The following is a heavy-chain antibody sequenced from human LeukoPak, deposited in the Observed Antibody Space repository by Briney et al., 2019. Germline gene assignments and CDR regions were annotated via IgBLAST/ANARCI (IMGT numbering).Heavy chain of an antibody. CDR1: GYTFTGYY. Sequence: ASVKVSCKASGYTFTGYYMHWVRQAPGQGLEWMGWINPNSGGTNYAQKFQAWVTMTRDTSISTAYMELSRLRSDDTAVYYCARDVVGRGYCSGGTCFPDYYGMDVWGQGTTVTVSS. V-gene: IGHV1-2*04. J-gene: IGHJ6*02. CDR3: ARDVVGRGYCSGGTCFPDYYGMDV. CDR2: INPNSGGT. D-gene: IGHD2-15*01.